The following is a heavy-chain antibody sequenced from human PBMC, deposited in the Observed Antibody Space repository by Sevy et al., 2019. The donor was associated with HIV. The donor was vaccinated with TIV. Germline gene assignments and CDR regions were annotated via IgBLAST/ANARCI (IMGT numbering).Heavy chain of an antibody. D-gene: IGHD6-19*01. CDR2: ISHSGST. V-gene: IGHV4-38-2*02. J-gene: IGHJ4*02. CDR1: GYSITSGYH. Sequence: SETLSLTCIVSGYSITSGYHWGWIRQPPGKGLEWIGSISHSGSTYYNSSLMSRVTISVDTSKNQISLNMNSVTAADTALYCCAGWQPDYWGQGRLVTVSS. CDR3: AGWQPDY.